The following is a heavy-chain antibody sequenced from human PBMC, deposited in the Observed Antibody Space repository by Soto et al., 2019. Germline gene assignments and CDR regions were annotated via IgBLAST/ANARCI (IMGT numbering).Heavy chain of an antibody. J-gene: IGHJ6*02. CDR1: GYSFTSYW. D-gene: IGHD3-10*01. CDR3: ARSRNHSVITMVRGTLGTPDYYGMDV. CDR2: IYPGDSDT. Sequence: PGESLKISCKGSGYSFTSYWIGWVRQMPGKGLEWMGIIYPGDSDTRYSPSFQGQVTISADKSISTAYLQWSSLKASDTAMYYCARSRNHSVITMVRGTLGTPDYYGMDVWGQGTTVTVSS. V-gene: IGHV5-51*01.